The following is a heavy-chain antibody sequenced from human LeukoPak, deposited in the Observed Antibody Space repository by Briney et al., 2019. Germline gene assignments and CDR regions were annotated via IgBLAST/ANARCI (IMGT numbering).Heavy chain of an antibody. Sequence: GGSLTLSCAASGFTFSTYWMGLVRQAPGKGLEWVANIKQEGSEKYYVHSVKARFPISRDNPKHSLYLQVNSLRPGHPAVYQCARGRYSDYWGQGTLVTVSS. V-gene: IGHV3-7*05. J-gene: IGHJ4*02. CDR2: IKQEGSEK. CDR1: GFTFSTYW. CDR3: ARGRYSDY.